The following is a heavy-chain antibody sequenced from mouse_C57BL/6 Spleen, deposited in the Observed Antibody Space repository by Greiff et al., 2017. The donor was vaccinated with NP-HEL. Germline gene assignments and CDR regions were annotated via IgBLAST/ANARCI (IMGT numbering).Heavy chain of an antibody. V-gene: IGHV1-42*01. CDR1: GYSFTGYY. J-gene: IGHJ2*01. Sequence: VQLKQSGPELVKPGASVKISCKASGYSFTGYYMNWVKQSPEKSLEWIGEINPSTGGTTYNQKFKAKATLTVDKSSSTAYMQLKSLTSEDSAVYYCARKWDYFDYWGQGTTLTVSS. CDR2: INPSTGGT. CDR3: ARKWDYFDY.